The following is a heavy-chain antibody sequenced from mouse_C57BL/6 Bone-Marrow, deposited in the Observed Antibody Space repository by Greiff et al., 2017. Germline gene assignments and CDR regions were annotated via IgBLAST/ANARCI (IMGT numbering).Heavy chain of an antibody. D-gene: IGHD1-1*01. CDR3: ARRDLYYYGSADY. Sequence: QVQLQQPGAELVKPGASVKLSCKASGYTFTSYWMQWVKQRPGQGLEWIGEIDPSDSYTNYNQKFKGKATLTVDTSSSTAYMQLSSLTSEDSAVYDCARRDLYYYGSADYWGQGTTLTVSS. V-gene: IGHV1-50*01. J-gene: IGHJ2*01. CDR2: IDPSDSYT. CDR1: GYTFTSYW.